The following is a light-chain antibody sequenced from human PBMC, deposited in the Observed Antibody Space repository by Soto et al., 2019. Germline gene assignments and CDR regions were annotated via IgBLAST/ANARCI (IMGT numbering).Light chain of an antibody. V-gene: IGLV6-57*03. CDR1: SGSIASNY. J-gene: IGLJ3*02. CDR2: EDN. Sequence: NFMLTQPHSVSESPGKTVTISCTRSSGSIASNYVQWYQQRPGSAPTTVIYEDNQRPSGVPDRFSGSIHSSSNSASLTISGLKTEDEADYYCPSYDSSNWVFGGGTKLTVL. CDR3: PSYDSSNWV.